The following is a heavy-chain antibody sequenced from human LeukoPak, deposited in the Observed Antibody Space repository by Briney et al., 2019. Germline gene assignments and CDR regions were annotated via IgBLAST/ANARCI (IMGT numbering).Heavy chain of an antibody. V-gene: IGHV1-8*03. J-gene: IGHJ4*02. CDR3: ARGTYSSGWYKGYYFDY. CDR2: MNPNSGNT. D-gene: IGHD6-19*01. CDR1: GGTFSSYA. Sequence: ASVKVSCKASGGTFSSYAISWVRQAPGQGLEWMGWMNPNSGNTGYAQKFQGRVTITRNTSISTAYMELSSLRSEDTAVYYCARGTYSSGWYKGYYFDYWGQGTLVTVSS.